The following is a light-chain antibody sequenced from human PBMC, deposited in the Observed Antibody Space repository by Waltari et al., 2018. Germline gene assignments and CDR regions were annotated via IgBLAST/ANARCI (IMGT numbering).Light chain of an antibody. CDR1: SLGTAY. CDR3: HSRKGSDNQVV. J-gene: IGLJ3*02. CDR2: GKE. V-gene: IGLV3-19*01. Sequence: SSELTQGPDVSVALGQTVKITCQGDSLGTAYARWYQVKPGPAPVLVLFGKEKRPSGIPDRISGYSSGTTSSLTITGAQAEDEADYYCHSRKGSDNQVVFGGGTKLTVL.